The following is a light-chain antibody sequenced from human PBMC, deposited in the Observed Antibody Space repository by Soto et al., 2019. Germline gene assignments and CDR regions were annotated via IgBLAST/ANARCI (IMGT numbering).Light chain of an antibody. CDR2: EVT. J-gene: IGLJ3*02. V-gene: IGLV2-8*01. CDR3: CSYAGSNILV. CDR1: SSDVGGYNY. Sequence: QSALTQPPSASGSPGQSVTISCTGTSSDVGGYNYVSWYQQHPGKVPKLMIYEVTKRPSRVPDRFSGSKSGNTASLTVSGLHAEDEADYYCCSYAGSNILVFGGGTKVTVL.